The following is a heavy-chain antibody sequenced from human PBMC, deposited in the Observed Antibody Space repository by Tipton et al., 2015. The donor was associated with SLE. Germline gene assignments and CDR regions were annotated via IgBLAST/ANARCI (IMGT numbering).Heavy chain of an antibody. D-gene: IGHD3-10*01. V-gene: IGHV4-39*07. CDR1: GGSISSSSNY. CDR2: IYYSGNT. CDR3: ARDRTMVQGVTSYFDY. J-gene: IGHJ4*02. Sequence: TLSLTCTVSGGSISSSSNYWGWIRQPPGKALEWIGSIYYSGNTYYNPSLKSRVAISRDTSKNQFSLKLSSVTAADTAVYYCARDRTMVQGVTSYFDYWGQGTLVTVSS.